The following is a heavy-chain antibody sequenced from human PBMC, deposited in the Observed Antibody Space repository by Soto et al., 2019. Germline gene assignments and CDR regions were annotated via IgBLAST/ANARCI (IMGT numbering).Heavy chain of an antibody. CDR2: IDHSGYT. J-gene: IGHJ5*02. D-gene: IGHD3-3*01. Sequence: ETLSLTCAVYGGSFSGYYWNWIRQPPGRGLEWIGEIDHSGYTNYNPSLKSRVTISVDTSENQFSLRLTSVTAADTAVYYCARVRDWFDPWGQGTLVTVSS. V-gene: IGHV4-34*01. CDR3: ARVRDWFDP. CDR1: GGSFSGYY.